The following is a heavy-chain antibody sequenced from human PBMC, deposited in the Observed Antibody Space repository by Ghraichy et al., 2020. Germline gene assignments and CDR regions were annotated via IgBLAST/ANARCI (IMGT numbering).Heavy chain of an antibody. CDR2: ISSSSSYI. J-gene: IGHJ3*02. CDR1: GFTFSSYS. Sequence: LSLTCAASGFTFSSYSMNWVRQAPGKGLEWVSSISSSSSYIYYADSVKGRFTISRDNAKNSLYLQMNSLRAEDTAVYYCARATSLWGGSGSYTQIDAFDIWGQGTMVTVSS. D-gene: IGHD3-10*01. V-gene: IGHV3-21*01. CDR3: ARATSLWGGSGSYTQIDAFDI.